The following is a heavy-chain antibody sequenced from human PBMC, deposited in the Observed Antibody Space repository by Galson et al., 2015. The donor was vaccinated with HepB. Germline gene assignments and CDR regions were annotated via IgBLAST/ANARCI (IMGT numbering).Heavy chain of an antibody. J-gene: IGHJ2*01. CDR3: ATGFLAVTTSRKFWYLDL. CDR1: GFTFSSYA. V-gene: IGHV3-15*01. CDR2: IKSKSDGGTT. D-gene: IGHD4-17*01. Sequence: SLRLSCAASGFTFSSYAMSWVRQAPGKGLEWVGRIKSKSDGGTTDSAAPVKDRFTISRDDSKNTLYLQMNSLKTEDTAVYYCATGFLAVTTSRKFWYLDLWGRGTLVTVSS.